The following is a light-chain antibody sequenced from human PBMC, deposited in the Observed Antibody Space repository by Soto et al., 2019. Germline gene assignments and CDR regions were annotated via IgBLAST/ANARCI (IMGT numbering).Light chain of an antibody. CDR3: QQSYITPWT. CDR1: QSIGSF. V-gene: IGKV1-39*01. Sequence: DIQMTQSPSSLSASVGDRVTITCRASQSIGSFLDWYQQIPGKAPKLLIYTTSGLQSGVPSRVSGSGSGTDFTLTITSLQPEDFATYYCQQSYITPWTFGQGTTVEVK. CDR2: TTS. J-gene: IGKJ1*01.